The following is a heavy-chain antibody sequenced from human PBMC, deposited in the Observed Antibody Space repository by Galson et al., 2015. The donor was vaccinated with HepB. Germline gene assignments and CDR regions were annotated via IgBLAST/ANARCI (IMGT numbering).Heavy chain of an antibody. V-gene: IGHV3-23*01. CDR3: AKGSWGFAMVDALDI. CDR1: GLTYSDSS. CDR2: VSGSGVNT. J-gene: IGHJ3*02. D-gene: IGHD3-16*01. Sequence: SLRLSCAASGLTYSDSSMTWVRQAPGQGLEWVSVVSGSGVNTFYADSVKGRFAVSRDTSKNIFYLQMNSLRADDTALYYCAKGSWGFAMVDALDIWGQGTMVTVSS.